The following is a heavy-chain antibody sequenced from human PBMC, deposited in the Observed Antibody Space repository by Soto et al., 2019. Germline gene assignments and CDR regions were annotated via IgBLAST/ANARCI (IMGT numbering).Heavy chain of an antibody. D-gene: IGHD3-3*01. Sequence: PGGSLRLSCAASGFTFSSYAMSWVRQAPGKGLEWVSSISGNGGGTYYADSVKGRFTISRDNSKNTLYLQMNSLRAEDTAVYYCAKNVLRFLEWLSNWGQGTLVTVSS. J-gene: IGHJ4*02. V-gene: IGHV3-23*01. CDR2: ISGNGGGT. CDR3: AKNVLRFLEWLSN. CDR1: GFTFSSYA.